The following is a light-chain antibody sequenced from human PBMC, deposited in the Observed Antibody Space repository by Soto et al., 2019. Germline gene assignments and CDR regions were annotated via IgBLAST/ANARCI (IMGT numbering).Light chain of an antibody. CDR3: SSYTTISTYV. CDR2: DVR. CDR1: SSDVGGYNY. Sequence: QSVLTPPASVSGSPGQSITISCPGTSSDVGGYNYVSWYQQHPGKAPKLMIYDVRNRPSGVSNRFSGSKSVNTASLTISGLQAEDEADYYCSSYTTISTYVFGTGTKVTVL. J-gene: IGLJ1*01. V-gene: IGLV2-14*01.